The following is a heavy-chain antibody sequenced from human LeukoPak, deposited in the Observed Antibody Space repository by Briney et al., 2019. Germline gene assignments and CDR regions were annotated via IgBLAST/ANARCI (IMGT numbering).Heavy chain of an antibody. CDR1: GGSISSYY. CDR2: IYYSGST. J-gene: IGHJ3*02. V-gene: IGHV4-59*01. CDR3: ARDTARYYDSSGYYSADAFDI. Sequence: PSETRSLTCTVSGGSISSYYWSWIRQPPGNGLEWIGYIYYSGSTNYNPSLKSRVTISVDTSKNQFSLKLSSVTAADTAVYYCARDTARYYDSSGYYSADAFDIWGQGTMVTVSS. D-gene: IGHD3-22*01.